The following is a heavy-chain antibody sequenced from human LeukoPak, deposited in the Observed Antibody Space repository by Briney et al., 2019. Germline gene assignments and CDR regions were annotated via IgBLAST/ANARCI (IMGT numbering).Heavy chain of an antibody. CDR1: GGSFSGYY. D-gene: IGHD5-18*01. CDR2: INHSGGT. V-gene: IGHV4-34*01. CDR3: ARNPKKRDTNYYYYYMDV. Sequence: SETLSLTCAVYGGSFSGYYWSWIRQPPGKGLEWIGGINHSGGTNYNPSLKSRVTISVDTSKNQFSLKLSSVTAADTAVYYCARNPKKRDTNYYYYYMDVWGKGTTVTVSS. J-gene: IGHJ6*03.